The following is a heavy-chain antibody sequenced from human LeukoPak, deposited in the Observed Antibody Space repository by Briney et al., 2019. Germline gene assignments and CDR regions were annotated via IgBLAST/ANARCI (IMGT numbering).Heavy chain of an antibody. V-gene: IGHV4-39*01. Sequence: SETLSLTCTVSGRSISSSSYYWGWIRQPPGKGLEWIGSIYYSGSTYYNPSLKSRVTISVDTSKNQFSLKLSSVTAADTAVYYCARHVMRRYDSSWDYYYYMDVWGKGTTVTVSS. J-gene: IGHJ6*03. CDR3: ARHVMRRYDSSWDYYYYMDV. CDR2: IYYSGST. D-gene: IGHD3-22*01. CDR1: GRSISSSSYY.